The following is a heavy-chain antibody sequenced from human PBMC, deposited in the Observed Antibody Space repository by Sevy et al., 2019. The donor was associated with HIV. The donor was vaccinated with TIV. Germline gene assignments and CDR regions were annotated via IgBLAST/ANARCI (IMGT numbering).Heavy chain of an antibody. D-gene: IGHD4-17*01. CDR3: AKEGQTTVTTLDY. Sequence: ASVKVSCKASGGTFSSYGISWVRQAPGQGLEWMGGIIPILGTVNYAQKFQGRVTITADESTKTAYMELSSLRSEDTAVYYCAKEGQTTVTTLDYWGQGTLVTVSS. CDR2: IIPILGTV. CDR1: GGTFSSYG. V-gene: IGHV1-69*13. J-gene: IGHJ4*02.